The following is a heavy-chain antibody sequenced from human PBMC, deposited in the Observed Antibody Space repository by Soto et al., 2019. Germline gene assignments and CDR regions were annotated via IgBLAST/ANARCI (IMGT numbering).Heavy chain of an antibody. D-gene: IGHD1-1*01. V-gene: IGHV3-23*01. CDR1: GFTFSSYA. CDR3: AKESWEHAVDI. J-gene: IGHJ3*02. Sequence: GGSLRLSCAASGFTFSSYAMSWVRQAPWKGLEWVSAISGSGGSTYYADSVKGRITIYRVNSKNTLDLHMNSLRAEDTAVYYCAKESWEHAVDIWGKGTMVTVSS. CDR2: ISGSGGST.